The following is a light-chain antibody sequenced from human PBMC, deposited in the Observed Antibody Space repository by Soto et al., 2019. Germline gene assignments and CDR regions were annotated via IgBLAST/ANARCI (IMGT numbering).Light chain of an antibody. CDR3: LHDYNYPYT. Sequence: AIQMTQSPSSLSASVGDRVTITCRASQGIRNDLGWYQQKSGKAPKLLIYGASSLQSGVPSRFSGSGSGTDFTLTISRLQPEDFATYYCLHDYNYPYTFGQGNKVEIK. CDR2: GAS. J-gene: IGKJ2*01. V-gene: IGKV1-6*01. CDR1: QGIRND.